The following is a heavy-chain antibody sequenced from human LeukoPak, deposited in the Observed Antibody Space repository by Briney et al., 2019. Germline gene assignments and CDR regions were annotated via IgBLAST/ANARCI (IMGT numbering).Heavy chain of an antibody. CDR2: IYDSGST. CDR1: GGSISSSNW. J-gene: IGHJ5*02. V-gene: IGHV4-4*02. D-gene: IGHD2-2*01. Sequence: SGTLSLTCAVSGGSISSSNWWSWVRQPPGKGLEWIGEIYDSGSTNYNPSLKSRVTISVDKSKNQFSLKLSSVTAADTAVYYCARDGLYCSSTSCQYNWFDPWGQGTLVTVSS. CDR3: ARDGLYCSSTSCQYNWFDP.